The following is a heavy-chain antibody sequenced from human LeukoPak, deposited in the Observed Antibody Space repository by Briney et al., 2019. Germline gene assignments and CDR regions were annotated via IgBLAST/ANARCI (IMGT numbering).Heavy chain of an antibody. D-gene: IGHD3-3*01. CDR2: IYYSGST. CDR3: ARAHFTIFGVVITYYFDY. Sequence: SETLSLTCTVSGGSISSGDYYWSWIRQPPGKGLVWIGYIYYSGSTYYNPSLKSRVTISVDTSKNQFSLELSSVTAADTAVYYCARAHFTIFGVVITYYFDYWGQGTLVTVSS. V-gene: IGHV4-30-4*08. CDR1: GGSISSGDYY. J-gene: IGHJ4*02.